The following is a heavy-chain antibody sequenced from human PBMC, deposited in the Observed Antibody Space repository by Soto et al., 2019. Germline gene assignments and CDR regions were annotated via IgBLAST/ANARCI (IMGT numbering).Heavy chain of an antibody. D-gene: IGHD2-21*02. J-gene: IGHJ6*03. CDR3: ARAPVGGTVTATTTVYYYHMDV. Sequence: TCAVYGGSFSGYYWSWIRQPPGKGLEWIGEINHSGSTNYNPSLKSRVTISVDTSKNQFSLKLSSVTAADTAVYYCARAPVGGTVTATTTVYYYHMDVWGKATTVTVSS. CDR1: GGSFSGYY. CDR2: INHSGST. V-gene: IGHV4-34*01.